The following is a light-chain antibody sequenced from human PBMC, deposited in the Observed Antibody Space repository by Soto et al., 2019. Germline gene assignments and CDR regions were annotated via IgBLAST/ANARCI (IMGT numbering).Light chain of an antibody. V-gene: IGKV3-11*01. CDR1: QSVSSY. CDR3: QQRSNWPPLT. J-gene: IGKJ5*01. Sequence: EIVLTRSPATLSLSPGERATLSCRASQSVSSYLAWYQQKPGQAPRLLIYDASNRATGIPARFSGSGSGTDFTLTISSLEPEDFAVYYCQQRSNWPPLTLGQGTRLEIK. CDR2: DAS.